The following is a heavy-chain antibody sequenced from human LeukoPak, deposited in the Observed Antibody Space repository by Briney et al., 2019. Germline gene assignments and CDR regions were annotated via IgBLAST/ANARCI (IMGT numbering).Heavy chain of an antibody. CDR2: IHYTGAT. CDR1: GGSITGYY. J-gene: IGHJ4*02. D-gene: IGHD3-9*01. Sequence: SETLSLTCAVYGGSITGYYWSWIRQPPGKGLEWVGEIHYTGATSYNPSLKSRATISIDTSKNQVSLKLSSVTAADTAVYYCARGNILSGYCFDFWGQGTLVTVSS. CDR3: ARGNILSGYCFDF. V-gene: IGHV4-34*01.